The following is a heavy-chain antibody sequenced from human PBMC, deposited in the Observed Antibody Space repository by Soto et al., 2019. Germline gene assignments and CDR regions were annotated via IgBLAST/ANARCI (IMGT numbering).Heavy chain of an antibody. CDR3: ARAGIAVAGTLPGLDY. V-gene: IGHV4-34*01. Sequence: SETLSLTCAVYGGSFSGYYRSWIRQPPGKGLEWIGEINHSGSTNYNPSLKSRVTISVDTSKNQFSLKLSSVTAADTAVYYCARAGIAVAGTLPGLDYWGQGTLVTVSS. J-gene: IGHJ4*02. D-gene: IGHD6-19*01. CDR2: INHSGST. CDR1: GGSFSGYY.